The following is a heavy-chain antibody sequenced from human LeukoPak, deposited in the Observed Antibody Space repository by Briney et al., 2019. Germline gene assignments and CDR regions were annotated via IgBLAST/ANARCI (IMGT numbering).Heavy chain of an antibody. V-gene: IGHV4-4*07. CDR2: IYTSGST. Sequence: SETLSLTCTVSGGSISSYYWSWIRQPAGKGLEWIGRIYTSGSTNYNPSLKSRVTMSVDTSKNQFSLKLSSVTAADTAVYYCARDQYYYDSSGYSGLDYWGQGTLVTVSS. D-gene: IGHD3-22*01. CDR3: ARDQYYYDSSGYSGLDY. J-gene: IGHJ4*02. CDR1: GGSISSYY.